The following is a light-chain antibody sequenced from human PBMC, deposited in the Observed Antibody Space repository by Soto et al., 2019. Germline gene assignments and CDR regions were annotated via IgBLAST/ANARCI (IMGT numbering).Light chain of an antibody. J-gene: IGKJ2*01. Sequence: IQVTQSPSFLSASVGDRVTITCRTSQGVTNSFACYQQKSGKAPRLLIYSISSLKSGVPSRFSGSGSGTEFTLTISSLQPEDFATYYCQQLYTYPHTFGLGTQLEI. CDR3: QQLYTYPHT. CDR1: QGVTNS. CDR2: SIS. V-gene: IGKV1-9*01.